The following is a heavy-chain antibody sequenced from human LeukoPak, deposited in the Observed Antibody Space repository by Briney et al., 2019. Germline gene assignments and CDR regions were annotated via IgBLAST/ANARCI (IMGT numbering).Heavy chain of an antibody. CDR1: GFTVSSNY. CDR2: IYSGGST. D-gene: IGHD3-16*02. Sequence: GGSLRLSCAASGFTVSSNYMSWVRQAPGKELEWVSVIYSGGSTYYADSVKGRFTISRHNSKNTLYLQMNSLRAEDTAVYYCARDPLSAQYYYYGMDVWGQGTTVTVSS. V-gene: IGHV3-53*04. CDR3: ARDPLSAQYYYYGMDV. J-gene: IGHJ6*02.